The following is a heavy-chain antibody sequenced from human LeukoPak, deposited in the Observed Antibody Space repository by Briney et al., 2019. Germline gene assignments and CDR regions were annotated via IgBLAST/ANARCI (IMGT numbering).Heavy chain of an antibody. CDR1: GYSFTAYY. V-gene: IGHV1-2*02. CDR3: ARNLLLRQLVPPGY. Sequence: GASVKVSCKASGYSFTAYYMHLVRQAPGQGLEWMGWINPDSGDTNYAQNFRDRVTMTWDTSVSTAYMELSSLTSDDTVVYYCARNLLLRQLVPPGYWGQGTLVTSPQ. CDR2: INPDSGDT. J-gene: IGHJ4*02. D-gene: IGHD6-6*01.